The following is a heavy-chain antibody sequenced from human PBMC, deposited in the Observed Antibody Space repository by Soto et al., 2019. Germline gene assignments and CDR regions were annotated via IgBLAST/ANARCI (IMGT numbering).Heavy chain of an antibody. CDR2: IGSAGDT. D-gene: IGHD2-15*01. CDR3: ARFSYTSATDV. CDR1: GFTFSSYD. J-gene: IGHJ6*02. V-gene: IGHV3-13*01. Sequence: GGSLRLSCAASGFTFSSYDMHWVRLAPGKGLEWVSAIGSAGDTYYLGSVKGRFTISRENAKNSLYLQMNSLRAEDTAVYYCARFSYTSATDVWGQGTTVTVSS.